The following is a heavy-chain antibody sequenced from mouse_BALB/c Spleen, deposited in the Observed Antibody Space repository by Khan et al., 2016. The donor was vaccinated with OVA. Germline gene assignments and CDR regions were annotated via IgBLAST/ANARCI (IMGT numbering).Heavy chain of an antibody. J-gene: IGHJ3*01. V-gene: IGHV1-77*01. D-gene: IGHD1-2*01. Sequence: QVQLQQSGAELARPGASVKLSCKASGYTFTDYYINWVKQRTGQGLEWIGEISPGSGDTYYNEKFKGKATLTADQSSTTDYMQLSSLTSAAFAVCFCARRNYFGYTFAYWGQGTLVTVSA. CDR1: GYTFTDYY. CDR2: ISPGSGDT. CDR3: ARRNYFGYTFAY.